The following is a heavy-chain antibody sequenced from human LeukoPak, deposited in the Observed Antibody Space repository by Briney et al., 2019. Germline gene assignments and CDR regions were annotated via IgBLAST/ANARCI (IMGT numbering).Heavy chain of an antibody. Sequence: PGGSLRLSCAASGFTFSSYEMNWVRQAPGKGLEWVSYISSSGSTIYYADSVKGRFTISRDNAENSLYLQMNSLRAEDTAVYYCAKGSKLVVITRDHYMAVWGKGTTVTISS. CDR2: ISSSGSTI. J-gene: IGHJ6*03. D-gene: IGHD3-22*01. V-gene: IGHV3-48*03. CDR3: AKGSKLVVITRDHYMAV. CDR1: GFTFSSYE.